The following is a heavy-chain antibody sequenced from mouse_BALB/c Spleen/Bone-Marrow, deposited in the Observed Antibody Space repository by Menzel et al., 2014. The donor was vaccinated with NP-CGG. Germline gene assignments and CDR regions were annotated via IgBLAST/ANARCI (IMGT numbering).Heavy chain of an antibody. J-gene: IGHJ1*01. V-gene: IGHV1-69*02. D-gene: IGHD2-3*01. CDR3: ARSRGLYDYWNFDV. CDR1: GYNFTSYW. Sequence: QVQLQQSGAELVKPGASVKLSCKASGYNFTSYWMNWVKQRPGQGLEWIGEIDPTDTYINYNQKVKGKGTLPVDKSSSTAYMQLSSLTSEDFAIYYCARSRGLYDYWNFDVTGESTTVSVSS. CDR2: IDPTDTYI.